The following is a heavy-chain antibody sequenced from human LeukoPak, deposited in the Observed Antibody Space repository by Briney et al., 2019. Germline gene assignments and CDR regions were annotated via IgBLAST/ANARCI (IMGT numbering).Heavy chain of an antibody. CDR3: ARHGVGANEAFDI. Sequence: GESLKISCKGFGYSFTDYWIAWVRQMPGKGLGWMGVIYPDDSDTRYSPSFQGQVTISAVKSISTAYLQWSSLKASDTAIYYCARHGVGANEAFDIWGQGTMVTVSS. CDR1: GYSFTDYW. J-gene: IGHJ3*02. CDR2: IYPDDSDT. V-gene: IGHV5-51*01. D-gene: IGHD1-26*01.